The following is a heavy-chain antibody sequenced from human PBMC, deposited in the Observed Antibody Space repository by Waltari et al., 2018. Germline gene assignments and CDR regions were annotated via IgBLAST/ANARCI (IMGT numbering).Heavy chain of an antibody. D-gene: IGHD6-19*01. Sequence: QVQLQESGPGLVKPSETLSLTCTVSGGSISSYYWSWIRQPPGKGLEWIGYIYYSGSTNYNPSLKSRVTISVDTSKNQFSLKLSSVTAADTAVYYCARDVQPIAVAGSKWVGAFDIWGQGTMVTVSS. V-gene: IGHV4-59*01. J-gene: IGHJ3*02. CDR3: ARDVQPIAVAGSKWVGAFDI. CDR2: IYYSGST. CDR1: GGSISSYY.